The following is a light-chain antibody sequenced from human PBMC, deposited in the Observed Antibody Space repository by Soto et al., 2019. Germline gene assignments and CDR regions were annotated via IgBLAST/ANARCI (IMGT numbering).Light chain of an antibody. J-gene: IGKJ2*01. Sequence: DIQMTQSPSILSASVGDRVTITCRASQSVSSWLAWYQQRPGKAPKILIYKASTLESGVPSRFSGSGSGTDVTLTISSLQPDDFATYFCQQYDNYPYTFGQGTKLEIK. CDR1: QSVSSW. CDR2: KAS. V-gene: IGKV1-5*03. CDR3: QQYDNYPYT.